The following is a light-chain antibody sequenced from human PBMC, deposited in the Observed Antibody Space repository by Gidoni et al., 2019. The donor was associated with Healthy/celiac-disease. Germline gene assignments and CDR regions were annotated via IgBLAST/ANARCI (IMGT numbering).Light chain of an antibody. V-gene: IGLV1-40*01. CDR2: GNS. CDR1: SSNIGAGYD. CDR3: QSYDSSLSGRV. Sequence: QSVLTPPPSVSGAPGQRVTISCTGSSSNIGAGYDVHWYQQLPGTAPKLLIYGNSNRPSGVPDRFSGSKSGTSASLAITGLQAEDEADYYCQSYDSSLSGRVFGTGTKVTVL. J-gene: IGLJ1*01.